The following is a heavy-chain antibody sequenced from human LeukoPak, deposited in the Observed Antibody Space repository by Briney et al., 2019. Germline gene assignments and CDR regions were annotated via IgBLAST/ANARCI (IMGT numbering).Heavy chain of an antibody. D-gene: IGHD6-19*01. CDR3: ASGTGWYSGY. V-gene: IGHV3-53*01. Sequence: GGSLRLSCAASGFIVSSNYMSWVRQAPGKGLEWVSVIYSGGSTYYADSVKGRFTISRDNSKNTLYLQMNSLRAEDTAVYYCASGTGWYSGYWGQGALVTVSS. CDR1: GFIVSSNY. J-gene: IGHJ4*02. CDR2: IYSGGST.